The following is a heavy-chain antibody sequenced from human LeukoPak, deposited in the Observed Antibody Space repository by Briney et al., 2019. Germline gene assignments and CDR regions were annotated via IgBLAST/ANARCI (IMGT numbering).Heavy chain of an antibody. CDR1: GFTFSNAW. CDR2: IKSKTDGGTT. CDR3: TTDPNLGYCSSTSCKGYFQH. Sequence: GGSLRLSCAASGFTFSNAWMSWVRQAPGKGLEWVGRIKSKTDGGTTDYAAPVKGRFTISRDDSKNTLYLQMNSLKTEDTAVYYCTTDPNLGYCSSTSCKGYFQHWGQGTLVTVSS. V-gene: IGHV3-15*01. J-gene: IGHJ1*01. D-gene: IGHD2-2*01.